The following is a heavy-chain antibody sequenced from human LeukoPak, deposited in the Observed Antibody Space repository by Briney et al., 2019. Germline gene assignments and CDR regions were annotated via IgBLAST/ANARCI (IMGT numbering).Heavy chain of an antibody. D-gene: IGHD1-26*01. J-gene: IGHJ4*02. Sequence: GRSLRLSCAASGFTFSSYAMHWVRQAPGKGLEWVAAISYDGSNKYYADSVKGRFTISRDNSKNTLYLQMNSLRAEDTAVYYCARSRDGSYYDYFDYWGQGTLVTVSS. V-gene: IGHV3-30*01. CDR1: GFTFSSYA. CDR3: ARSRDGSYYDYFDY. CDR2: ISYDGSNK.